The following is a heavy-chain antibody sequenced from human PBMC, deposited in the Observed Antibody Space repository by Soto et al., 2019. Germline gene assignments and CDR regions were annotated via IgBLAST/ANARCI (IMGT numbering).Heavy chain of an antibody. D-gene: IGHD3-10*01. CDR1: GGSISSFAYY. CDR2: VYYNENT. Sequence: SETLSITCTFSGGSISSFAYYWGWIRQPPGKGLEWIGTVYYNENTYYNPSLKSRVTISVDTAKNQFSLNLRSVTAADTAIYFCPRRERYYASTGWFDPWGQGTLVTVSS. CDR3: PRRERYYASTGWFDP. J-gene: IGHJ5*02. V-gene: IGHV4-39*01.